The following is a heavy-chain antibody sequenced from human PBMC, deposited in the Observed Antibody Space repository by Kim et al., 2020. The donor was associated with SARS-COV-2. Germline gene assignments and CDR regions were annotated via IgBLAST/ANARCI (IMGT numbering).Heavy chain of an antibody. Sequence: GGSLRLFCAASGFTFSSYAMTWVRQAPGKGLEWVSAISGSTINTHYADSVKGRFTISRDNSKNTLYLQMNSLRAEDTAVFYCAKTRGGVDWTHFAYWGQG. J-gene: IGHJ4*02. D-gene: IGHD2-21*02. CDR3: AKTRGGVDWTHFAY. V-gene: IGHV3-23*01. CDR2: ISGSTINT. CDR1: GFTFSSYA.